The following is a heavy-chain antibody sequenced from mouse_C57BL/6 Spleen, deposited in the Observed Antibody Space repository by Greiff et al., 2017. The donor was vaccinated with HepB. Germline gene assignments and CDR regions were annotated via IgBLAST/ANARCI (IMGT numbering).Heavy chain of an antibody. CDR1: GFNIKDDY. CDR2: IDPENGDT. J-gene: IGHJ2*01. CDR3: TTSSVYYFYY. Sequence: VHVKQSGAELVRPGASVKLSCTASGFNIKDDYMHWVKQRPEQGLEWIGWIDPENGDTEYAAKFQGKATITADTASNTAYPQLSSLTSEDTAVYYCTTSSVYYFYYCGQGTTLTVSS. V-gene: IGHV14-4*01.